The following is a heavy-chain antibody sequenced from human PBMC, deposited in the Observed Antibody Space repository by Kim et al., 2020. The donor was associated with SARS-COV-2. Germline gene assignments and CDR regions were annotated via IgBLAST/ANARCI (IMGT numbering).Heavy chain of an antibody. V-gene: IGHV4-34*01. CDR1: GGSFSGYY. CDR2: INHSGST. J-gene: IGHJ5*02. Sequence: SETLSLTCAVYGGSFSGYYWSWIRQPPGKGLEWIGEINHSGSTNYNPSLKSRVTISVDTSKNQFSLKLSSVTAADTAVYYCARGPIEMYGDYRASSNWFDPWGQGTLVTVSS. CDR3: ARGPIEMYGDYRASSNWFDP. D-gene: IGHD4-17*01.